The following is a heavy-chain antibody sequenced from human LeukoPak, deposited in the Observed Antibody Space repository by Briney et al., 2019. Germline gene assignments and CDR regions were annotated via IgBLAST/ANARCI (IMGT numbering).Heavy chain of an antibody. CDR2: IIPIFGTA. CDR3: ARYTRVVDTASEGMDV. V-gene: IGHV1-69*13. CDR1: GGTFSSYA. D-gene: IGHD5-18*01. Sequence: EASVKVSCKASGGTFSSYAISWVRQAPGQGLEWMGGIIPIFGTANYAQKFQGRVTITADESTSTAYMELSSLRSEDTAVYYCARYTRVVDTASEGMDVWGQGTTVTVSS. J-gene: IGHJ6*02.